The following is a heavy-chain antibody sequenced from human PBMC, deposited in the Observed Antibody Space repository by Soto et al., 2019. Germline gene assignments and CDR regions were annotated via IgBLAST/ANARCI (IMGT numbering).Heavy chain of an antibody. D-gene: IGHD2-15*01. CDR2: ISSSSSTI. J-gene: IGHJ6*03. V-gene: IGHV3-48*01. CDR1: GFTFSTYS. Sequence: GGSLRLSCAASGFTFSTYSMNWVRQALGKGLEKVSYISSSSSTIYYADSVKGRVTISRDNAKNSLDLQMNSLSAEDTAVYYWEMNYCSGSRCYPDSYYYMDVWRKGTTVTISS. CDR3: EMNYCSGSRCYPDSYYYMDV.